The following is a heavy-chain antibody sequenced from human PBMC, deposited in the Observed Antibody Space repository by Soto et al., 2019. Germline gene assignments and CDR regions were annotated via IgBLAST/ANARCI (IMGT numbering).Heavy chain of an antibody. J-gene: IGHJ5*02. CDR2: IIPIFGTA. V-gene: IGHV1-69*13. CDR3: ARDNPEFIVRGGWFDP. CDR1: GGTFSIYA. D-gene: IGHD3-10*01. Sequence: ASVKVSCKASGGTFSIYAISWVLQAPGQGLEWMGGIIPIFGTANYAQKFQGRVTITADESTSTAHMELSSLRSEDTAVYYCARDNPEFIVRGGWFDPWGQGTLVTVDS.